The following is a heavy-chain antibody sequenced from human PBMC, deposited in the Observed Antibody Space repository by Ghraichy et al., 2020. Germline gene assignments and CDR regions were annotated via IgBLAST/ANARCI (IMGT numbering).Heavy chain of an antibody. CDR2: INPNSGGT. CDR1: GYTFTGYY. V-gene: IGHV1-2*02. Sequence: ASVKVSCKASGYTFTGYYMHWVRQAPGQGLEWMGWINPNSGGTNYAQKFQGRVTMTRDTSISTAYMELSRLRSDDTAVYYCAREVPQLDPIVVVPAAGDWFDPWGQGTLVTVSS. CDR3: AREVPQLDPIVVVPAAGDWFDP. J-gene: IGHJ5*02. D-gene: IGHD2-2*01.